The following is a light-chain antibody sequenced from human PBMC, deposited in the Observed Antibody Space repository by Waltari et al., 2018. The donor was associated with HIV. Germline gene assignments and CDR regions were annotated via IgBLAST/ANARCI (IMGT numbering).Light chain of an antibody. CDR1: QSIGNNY. J-gene: IGKJ1*01. CDR3: QQYGSSPWT. V-gene: IGKV3-20*01. CDR2: GAS. Sequence: EIVLTQSPGTLSLSPGERATLSCRASQSIGNNYIAWYQQKPGQAPRLLIYGASSRATGIPDRFSGSGSGTDFTLTISRLEPEDFAVYYCQQYGSSPWTFGQGTNVEIK.